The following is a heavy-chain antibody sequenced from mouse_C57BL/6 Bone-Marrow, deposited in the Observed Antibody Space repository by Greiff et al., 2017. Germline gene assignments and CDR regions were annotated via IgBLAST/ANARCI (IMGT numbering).Heavy chain of an antibody. J-gene: IGHJ2*01. CDR3: ARRLGGTARYFDY. V-gene: IGHV5-6*01. Sequence: EVHLVESGGDLVKPGGSLKLSCAASGFTFSSYGMSWVRQTPDKRLEWVATISSGGSYTYYPDSVKGRFTISRDNAKNTLYLQMSSLKSVDTAMYYCARRLGGTARYFDYWGQGTTLTVSS. CDR2: ISSGGSYT. CDR1: GFTFSSYG. D-gene: IGHD4-1*01.